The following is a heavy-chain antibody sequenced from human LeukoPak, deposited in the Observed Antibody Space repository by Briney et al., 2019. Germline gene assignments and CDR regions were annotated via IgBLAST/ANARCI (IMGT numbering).Heavy chain of an antibody. CDR1: GYSISSGYY. CDR2: IYHSGST. Sequence: SETLSLTCTVSGYSISSGYYWAWIRQPPGKGLGWIGYIYHSGSTNYNPSLKSRVTISVDTSKNQFSLKLSSVTAADTAVYYCARRRDYYGSGSYYYYWGQGTLVTVSS. J-gene: IGHJ4*02. CDR3: ARRRDYYGSGSYYYY. V-gene: IGHV4-38-2*02. D-gene: IGHD3-10*01.